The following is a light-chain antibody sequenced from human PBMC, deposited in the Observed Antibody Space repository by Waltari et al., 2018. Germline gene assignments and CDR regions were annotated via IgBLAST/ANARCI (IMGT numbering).Light chain of an antibody. CDR3: QQYNSYWT. CDR1: QSISSW. V-gene: IGKV1-5*03. CDR2: KAS. Sequence: DIQLTQSPSTLSASVGARVTITCRASQSISSWLAWYQQKPGKATKLLIYKASSLESGVPSRFRGGGSRTEFTLTISSLQPEDFATYYCQQYNSYWTFCQGTKVEIK. J-gene: IGKJ1*01.